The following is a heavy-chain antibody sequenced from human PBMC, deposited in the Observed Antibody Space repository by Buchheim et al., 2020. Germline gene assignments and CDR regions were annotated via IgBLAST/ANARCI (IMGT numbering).Heavy chain of an antibody. J-gene: IGHJ4*02. CDR3: ARGTRNHYYDKSGLYHIDN. Sequence: EVHLLESGGGLVQPGGSLRLSCSASGFTFSDYWMHWVRQGPGKGLMWVSRLNYDGITTNYADSVNGRFIMFRDNAKYTLYLQLDSLRPDDTAVYYCARGTRNHYYDKSGLYHIDNWGQGTL. D-gene: IGHD3-22*01. CDR2: LNYDGITT. CDR1: GFTFSDYW. V-gene: IGHV3-74*01.